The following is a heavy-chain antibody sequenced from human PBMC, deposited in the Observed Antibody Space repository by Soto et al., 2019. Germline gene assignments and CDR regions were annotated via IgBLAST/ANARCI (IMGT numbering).Heavy chain of an antibody. D-gene: IGHD3-22*01. Sequence: GGSLRLSCAASGFTFSSYAMSWVRQAPGKGLEWVSAISGSGGSTYYADSVKGRFTTSRDNSKNTLYLQMNSLRAEDTAVYYCAKGTHKEANYYDSLIPYWGQGTLVTVSS. CDR3: AKGTHKEANYYDSLIPY. CDR2: ISGSGGST. V-gene: IGHV3-23*01. CDR1: GFTFSSYA. J-gene: IGHJ4*02.